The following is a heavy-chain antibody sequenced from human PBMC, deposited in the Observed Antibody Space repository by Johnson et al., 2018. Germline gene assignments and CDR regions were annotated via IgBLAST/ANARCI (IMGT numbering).Heavy chain of an antibody. V-gene: IGHV3-30*18. CDR2: ISYDESNK. J-gene: IGHJ1*01. Sequence: QVQLVQSGGGVVQPGRSLRLSCAASGFTFSTYAMHWVRQAPGKGLEWVSVISYDESNKDYADSVKGRFTISRDNSKNTLYLEMNSLRVEETAVYYCAKGDRPTLRPAASFQHWGQGILVTVSS. CDR1: GFTFSTYA. D-gene: IGHD2-15*01. CDR3: AKGDRPTLRPAASFQH.